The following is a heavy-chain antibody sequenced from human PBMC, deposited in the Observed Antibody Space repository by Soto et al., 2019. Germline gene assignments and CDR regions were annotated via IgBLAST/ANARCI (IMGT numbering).Heavy chain of an antibody. D-gene: IGHD3-16*01. CDR2: IKSKTDGGTT. V-gene: IGHV3-15*07. CDR1: GFTFSNAW. CDR3: ARGGPNWDYYFYGMDV. Sequence: PGGSLRLSCAASGFTFSNAWMNWVRQAPGKGLEWVGRIKSKTDGGTTDYAAPVKGRFTISRDDSKNTLYLQMNSLRAADTAVYYCARGGPNWDYYFYGMDVWGQGTTVTVSS. J-gene: IGHJ6*02.